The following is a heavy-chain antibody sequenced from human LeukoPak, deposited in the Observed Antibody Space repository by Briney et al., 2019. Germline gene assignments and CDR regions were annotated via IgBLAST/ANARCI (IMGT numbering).Heavy chain of an antibody. D-gene: IGHD3-3*01. CDR2: ISGNGGST. CDR3: AKTSMIFGVVMREYYFDY. CDR1: GFTFSSYA. Sequence: GGSLRLSCAASGFTFSSYAMSWVRQAPGKGLEWVSGISGNGGSTYYADSVKGRFTISRDNSKNTLYLQMNSLRAEDTAVYYCAKTSMIFGVVMREYYFDYWGQGTLVTVSS. J-gene: IGHJ4*02. V-gene: IGHV3-23*01.